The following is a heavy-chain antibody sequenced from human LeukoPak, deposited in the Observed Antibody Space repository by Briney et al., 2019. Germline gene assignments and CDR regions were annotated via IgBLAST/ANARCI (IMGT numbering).Heavy chain of an antibody. J-gene: IGHJ4*02. CDR2: IYYSGST. CDR1: GCSISSSSYY. V-gene: IGHV4-39*01. D-gene: IGHD1-26*01. CDR3: ARAVVGHFDY. Sequence: SETLSLTCTVSGCSISSSSYYWGWIRQPPGKGLEWIGSIYYSGSTYYNPSLKSRVTISVDTSKNQFSLKLSSVTAADTAVYYCARAVVGHFDYWGQGTLVTVSS.